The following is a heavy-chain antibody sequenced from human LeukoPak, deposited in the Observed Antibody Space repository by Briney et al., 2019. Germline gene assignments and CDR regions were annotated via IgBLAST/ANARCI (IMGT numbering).Heavy chain of an antibody. Sequence: GASVKVSCKASGYTFTSYGISWVRQAPGQGLEWVGWISAYNGDTNYAQKLQGRVTMTTDTSTSTAYMELRSLRSDNTAVYYCARDLTMIVVVPHYWGQGTLVTVSS. CDR2: ISAYNGDT. CDR1: GYTFTSYG. CDR3: ARDLTMIVVVPHY. J-gene: IGHJ4*02. V-gene: IGHV1-18*01. D-gene: IGHD3-22*01.